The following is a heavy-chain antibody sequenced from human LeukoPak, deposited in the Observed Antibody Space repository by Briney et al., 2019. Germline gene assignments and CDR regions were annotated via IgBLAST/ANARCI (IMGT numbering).Heavy chain of an antibody. D-gene: IGHD2-2*01. J-gene: IGHJ5*02. CDR2: ISYDGSNK. Sequence: GGSLRLSCAASGFTLSSYGMHWVRQAPGKGLEWVAVISYDGSNKYYADSVKGRFTISRDNSKNTLYLQMNSLRAEDTAVYYCAVYCSSTSCPQIPWGQGTLVTVSS. V-gene: IGHV3-30*03. CDR3: AVYCSSTSCPQIP. CDR1: GFTLSSYG.